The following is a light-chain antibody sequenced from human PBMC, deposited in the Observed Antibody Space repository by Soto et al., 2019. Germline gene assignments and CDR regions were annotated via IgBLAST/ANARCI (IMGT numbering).Light chain of an antibody. V-gene: IGKV3-15*01. CDR2: GAS. CDR1: QSVSSK. Sequence: VLTQSPATLSLSPGEGATLSWKSSQSVSSKLAWYQRKPGQAPRLLVYGASVRATGIPARFSGSGSGTELTLTISSLQPEDFAAYYCQQYNKWPPITFGQGTRLEI. CDR3: QQYNKWPPIT. J-gene: IGKJ5*01.